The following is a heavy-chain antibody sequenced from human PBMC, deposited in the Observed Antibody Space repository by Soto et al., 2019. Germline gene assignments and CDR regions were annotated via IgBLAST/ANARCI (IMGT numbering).Heavy chain of an antibody. CDR2: IRSKANSYAT. CDR3: TSGTDQ. J-gene: IGHJ5*02. V-gene: IGHV3-73*02. D-gene: IGHD1-26*01. CDR1: GFTLSDSS. Sequence: EVQLVESGGGLVQPGGSLKLSCAASGFTLSDSSMHWVRQASGKGLEWVGRIRSKANSYATAYVASVKGRFTISRDDSKNTAYLQMNSLKTEDTAVYYCTSGTDQWGQGTLVTVSS.